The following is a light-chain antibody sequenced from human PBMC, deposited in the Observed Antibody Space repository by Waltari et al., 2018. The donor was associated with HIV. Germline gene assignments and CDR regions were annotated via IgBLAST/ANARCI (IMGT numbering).Light chain of an antibody. V-gene: IGKV4-1*01. Sequence: DIVMTQSPDSLAVSLGERATINCKSSQSVFSSSNYKNYLAWYQQKPGQPPKLLIYWASTRESGVPDRFSGSGSGTDFTLTISSLQAEDVAVYSCQQYYSTPMYTFGQGTKLAIK. CDR2: WAS. J-gene: IGKJ2*01. CDR1: QSVFSSSNYKNY. CDR3: QQYYSTPMYT.